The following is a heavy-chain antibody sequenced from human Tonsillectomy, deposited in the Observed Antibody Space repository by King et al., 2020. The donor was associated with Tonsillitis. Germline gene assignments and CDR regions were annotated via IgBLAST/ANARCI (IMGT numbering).Heavy chain of an antibody. CDR2: IDTGGSDT. CDR3: ASRRAGRFGELYY. V-gene: IGHV5-51*01. J-gene: IGHJ4*02. Sequence: VQLVESGAEVKKPGESLKISCKGAGYSFTSYWIGWVRQMPGKGLEWMGVIDTGGSDTRYNPSFQGQVTISADKSISTAYLQWSSLKASDTAMYYCASRRAGRFGELYYWGQGTLVTVSS. CDR1: GYSFTSYW. D-gene: IGHD3-10*01.